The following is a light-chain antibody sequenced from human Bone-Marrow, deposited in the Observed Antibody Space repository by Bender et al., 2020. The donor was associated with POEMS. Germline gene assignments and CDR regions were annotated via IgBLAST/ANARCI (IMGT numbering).Light chain of an antibody. V-gene: IGLV1-44*01. J-gene: IGLJ3*02. CDR1: SSNIGSNT. CDR2: RND. CDR3: AAWDDNLNFWV. Sequence: QSVLTQPPSASGTPGQRVTISCSGGSSNIGSNTVNWYQQLPGTAPKLLIYRNDERPSGVPDRLSASKSGTSASLAISGLRSDDEADYFCAAWDDNLNFWVFGGGTKVTVL.